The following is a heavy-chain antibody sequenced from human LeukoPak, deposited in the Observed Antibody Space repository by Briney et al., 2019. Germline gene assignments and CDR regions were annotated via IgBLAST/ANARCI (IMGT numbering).Heavy chain of an antibody. J-gene: IGHJ4*02. CDR3: ARVYGYYVDY. CDR2: IYPGDSDT. V-gene: IGHV5-51*01. Sequence: GESLKISCKGSGYTFTSYWIGWVRQMPGKGLEWMGIIYPGDSDTRYSPSFQGRVTISADKSIGTAYLQWSSRKASDIAMYYCARVYGYYVDYWGQGTLVTVSS. D-gene: IGHD5-18*01. CDR1: GYTFTSYW.